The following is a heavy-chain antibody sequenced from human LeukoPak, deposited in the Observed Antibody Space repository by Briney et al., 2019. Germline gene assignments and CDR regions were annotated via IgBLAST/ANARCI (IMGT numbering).Heavy chain of an antibody. D-gene: IGHD3-10*01. CDR1: GGSFSGYY. Sequence: SETLSLTCAVYGGSFSGYYWSWIRQPPGKGLEWIGEINHCGSTNYNPPLKRRVPISVDTSKNQFSLKLSSVTAADTAVYYCARGGYYYYGSGSAHDYWGRGTLVTVSS. CDR3: ARGGYYYYGSGSAHDY. J-gene: IGHJ2*01. CDR2: INHCGST. V-gene: IGHV4-34*01.